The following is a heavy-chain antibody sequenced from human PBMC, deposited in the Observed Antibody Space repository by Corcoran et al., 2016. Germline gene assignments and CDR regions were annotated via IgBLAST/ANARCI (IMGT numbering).Heavy chain of an antibody. CDR2: FDPEDGET. D-gene: IGHD3-22*01. CDR1: GYTLTELS. CDR3: ATYPRLGSGSNWFDP. Sequence: QVQLVQSGAEVKKPGASVKVSCKVSGYTLTELSMHWVRQAPGKGLEWMGGFDPEDGETIDAQKCQGRVTMTEDTSTDTAYMELSSLRSEDTAGYYGATYPRLGSGSNWFDPWGQGTLVTVSS. J-gene: IGHJ5*02. V-gene: IGHV1-24*01.